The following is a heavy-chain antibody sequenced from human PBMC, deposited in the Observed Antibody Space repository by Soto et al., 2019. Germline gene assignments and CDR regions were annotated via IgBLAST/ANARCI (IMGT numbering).Heavy chain of an antibody. D-gene: IGHD7-27*01. J-gene: IGHJ4*02. V-gene: IGHV3-48*01. CDR1: GFSFTAYS. Sequence: EVQLVESGGGLVQPGGSLRLSCAASGFSFTAYSLNWVRQAPGQGLEWISYISYSTTAIYYADSVKGRFTISRDNAKKLLYLQMNSRRAEDTAVYYCARDENWAFDSWGQGVLVTVSS. CDR2: ISYSTTAI. CDR3: ARDENWAFDS.